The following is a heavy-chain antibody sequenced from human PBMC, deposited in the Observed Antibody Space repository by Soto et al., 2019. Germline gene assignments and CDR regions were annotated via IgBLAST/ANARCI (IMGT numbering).Heavy chain of an antibody. CDR1: ALTASKNY. D-gene: IGHD3-10*01. V-gene: IGHV3-66*01. CDR2: IYSGGTT. J-gene: IGHJ6*02. Sequence: EVQLVESGGGLVQPGGSLRLSCAGSALTASKNYMSWVRQPPGKGLEWVAVIYSGGTTYYADSVKDRFSISRANSKSKLYVQMDNLGAGDTAVYYCARGGSGSDWDYYGMDVWAQGTTVTVSS. CDR3: ARGGSGSDWDYYGMDV.